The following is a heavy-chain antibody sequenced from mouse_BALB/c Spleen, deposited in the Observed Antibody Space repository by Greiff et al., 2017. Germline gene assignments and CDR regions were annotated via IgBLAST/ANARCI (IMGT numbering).Heavy chain of an antibody. J-gene: IGHJ2*01. CDR2: ISYDGSN. Sequence: DVKLQESGPGLVKPSQSLSLTCSVTGYSITSGYYWNWIRQFPGNKLEWMGYISYDGSNNYNPSLKNRISITRDTSKNQFFLKLNSVTTEDTATYYCAREAFDFDYWGQGTTLTVSS. V-gene: IGHV3-6*02. CDR3: AREAFDFDY. CDR1: GYSITSGYY.